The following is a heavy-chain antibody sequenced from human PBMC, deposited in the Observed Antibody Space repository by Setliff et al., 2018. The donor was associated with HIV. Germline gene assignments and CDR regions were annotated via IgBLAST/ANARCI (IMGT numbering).Heavy chain of an antibody. J-gene: IGHJ4*02. CDR1: GYSFINYG. CDR3: ANRLRGYNKWYYFDY. V-gene: IGHV1-18*01. CDR2: ISAYTGHT. Sequence: ASVKVSCKASGYSFINYGISWVRQAPGQGLEWMGWISAYTGHTDYAPRLLGRVTMTTDTSTSTAYLELRSLTSDDTAVYYCANRLRGYNKWYYFDYWGQGTLVTVSS. D-gene: IGHD1-1*01.